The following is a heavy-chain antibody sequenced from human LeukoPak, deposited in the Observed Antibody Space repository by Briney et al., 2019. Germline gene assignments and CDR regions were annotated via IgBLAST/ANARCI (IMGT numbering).Heavy chain of an antibody. V-gene: IGHV4-34*01. J-gene: IGHJ4*02. D-gene: IGHD3-9*01. CDR2: INHSGST. CDR3: ARHRRYFDWLLYGYFDY. Sequence: SETLSLTCAVYGGSFSGYYWSWIRQPPGKGLEWIGEINHSGSTNYNPSLKGRVTISVDTSKNQFSLKLSSVTAADTAVYYCARHRRYFDWLLYGYFDYWGQGTLVTVSS. CDR1: GGSFSGYY.